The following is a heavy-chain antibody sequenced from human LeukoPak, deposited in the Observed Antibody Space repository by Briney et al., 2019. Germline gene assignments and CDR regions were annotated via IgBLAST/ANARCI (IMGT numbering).Heavy chain of an antibody. CDR1: GGSFSGYY. V-gene: IGHV4-34*01. CDR2: INHSGST. J-gene: IGHJ3*02. D-gene: IGHD2-2*02. CDR3: ARYCSSTSCYTLAEDAFDI. Sequence: PSETLSLTSAVYGGSFSGYYWSWIRQPPGKGLEWIGEINHSGSTNYNPSLKSRVTISVDTSKNQFSLKLSSVTAAGTAVYYCARYCSSTSCYTLAEDAFDIWGQGTMVTVSS.